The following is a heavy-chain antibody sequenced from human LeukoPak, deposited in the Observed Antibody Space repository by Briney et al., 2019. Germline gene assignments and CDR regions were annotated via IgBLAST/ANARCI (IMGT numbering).Heavy chain of an antibody. CDR1: GYSISSGYY. CDR2: IHHSGST. J-gene: IGHJ4*02. Sequence: SETLSLTCTVSGYSISSGYYWGWIRQPPGKGLEWIGSIHHSGSTYYNPSLKSRVTISVDTSKNQFSLKLSSVTAADTAVYYCARFLGRGGYNPGRADYWGQGTLVTVSS. D-gene: IGHD5-24*01. V-gene: IGHV4-38-2*02. CDR3: ARFLGRGGYNPGRADY.